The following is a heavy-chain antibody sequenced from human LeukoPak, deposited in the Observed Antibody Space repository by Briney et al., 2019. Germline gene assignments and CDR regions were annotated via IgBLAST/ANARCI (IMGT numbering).Heavy chain of an antibody. J-gene: IGHJ4*02. CDR1: GYSFTSYW. Sequence: GESLKISCKGSGYSFTSYWIGWVRQMPGKGLEWMGFIFPADSDTRYSPSFQGQITISADKSISTAYLQWSSLKASDTAMYYCARRHRRNSASYGQFDYWGQGTLVTVSS. CDR2: IFPADSDT. CDR3: ARRHRRNSASYGQFDY. D-gene: IGHD6-19*01. V-gene: IGHV5-51*01.